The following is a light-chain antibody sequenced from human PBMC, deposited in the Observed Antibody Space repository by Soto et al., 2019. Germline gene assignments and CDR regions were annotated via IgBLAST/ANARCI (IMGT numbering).Light chain of an antibody. V-gene: IGKV3-20*01. CDR3: QQFGSSPPIT. CDR1: QSVSSIH. CDR2: SAS. J-gene: IGKJ5*01. Sequence: EIVLTHSQGTLSLSPGERATLSCLASQSVSSIHLAWYQQKPGQAPRLLMYSASSRATGIPDRFSGSGSGTDFTLTISRLEPEDFAVYYCQQFGSSPPITFGQGTRLEIK.